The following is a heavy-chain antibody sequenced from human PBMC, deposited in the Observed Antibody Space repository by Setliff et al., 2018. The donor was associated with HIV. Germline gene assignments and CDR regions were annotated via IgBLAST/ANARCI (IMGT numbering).Heavy chain of an antibody. D-gene: IGHD6-13*01. CDR3: ARVFSAGWFDS. J-gene: IGHJ5*01. CDR2: IRPADSDT. V-gene: IGHV5-51*01. CDR1: GYDFTTNR. Sequence: GESLKISCKTSGYDFTTNRVGWVRQMPGKGLEWMGIIRPADSDTRVNPSFQGHVAISADKSISTTYLQWSSLRASDTAMYYCARVFSAGWFDSWGQGTLVTVSS.